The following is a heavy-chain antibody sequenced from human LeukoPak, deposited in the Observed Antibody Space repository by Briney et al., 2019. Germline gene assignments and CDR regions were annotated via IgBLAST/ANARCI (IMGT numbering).Heavy chain of an antibody. CDR1: GYSFTSYW. D-gene: IGHD2-2*01. Sequence: KSGESLKISCKGSGYSFTSYWIGWVRQMPGKGLEWMGVIYPGDSDTRYSPSFQGQVTISADKSISTAYLQWSSLKASDTAMYYCARTPRVPAAAHFDYWGQGTLVTVSS. V-gene: IGHV5-51*01. J-gene: IGHJ4*02. CDR2: IYPGDSDT. CDR3: ARTPRVPAAAHFDY.